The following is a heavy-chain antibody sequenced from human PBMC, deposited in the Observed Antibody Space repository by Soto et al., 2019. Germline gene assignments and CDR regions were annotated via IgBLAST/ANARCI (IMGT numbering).Heavy chain of an antibody. Sequence: GESLKISCKGSGYSFTSYWISWVRQMPGKGLEWMGRIDPSDSYTNYSPSFQGHVTISADKSISTAYLQWSSLKASDTAMYYCARRAVTTIYYSGMDVWGQGTTVTVSS. J-gene: IGHJ6*02. CDR1: GYSFTSYW. D-gene: IGHD4-17*01. CDR3: ARRAVTTIYYSGMDV. V-gene: IGHV5-10-1*01. CDR2: IDPSDSYT.